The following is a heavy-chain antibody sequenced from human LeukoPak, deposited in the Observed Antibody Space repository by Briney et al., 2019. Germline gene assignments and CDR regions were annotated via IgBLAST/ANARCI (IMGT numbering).Heavy chain of an antibody. CDR2: ISGSGGST. CDR3: AKDQQYQLLYGNLVY. CDR1: GFTFSSYA. Sequence: GGSLRLSCAASGFTFSSYAMSWVRQAPGEGLEWLPAISGSGGSTYYADSVKGRFTISRDNSKNTLYLQMNSLRAEDTAVYYCAKDQQYQLLYGNLVYWGQGTLVTVSS. V-gene: IGHV3-23*01. D-gene: IGHD2-2*02. J-gene: IGHJ4*02.